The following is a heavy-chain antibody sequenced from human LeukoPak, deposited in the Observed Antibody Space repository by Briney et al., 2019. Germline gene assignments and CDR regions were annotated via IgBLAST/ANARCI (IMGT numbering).Heavy chain of an antibody. CDR2: IYTSGST. D-gene: IGHD5-12*01. CDR1: GGSISSGSYY. Sequence: SETLSLTCTVSGGSISSGSYYWSWIRQPAGKGLEWIGRIYTSGSTNYNPSLKSRVTMSVDTSKNQFSLKLSSVTAADTAVYYCAREIGGYDFAYYYYMDVWGKGTTVTISS. J-gene: IGHJ6*03. V-gene: IGHV4-61*02. CDR3: AREIGGYDFAYYYYMDV.